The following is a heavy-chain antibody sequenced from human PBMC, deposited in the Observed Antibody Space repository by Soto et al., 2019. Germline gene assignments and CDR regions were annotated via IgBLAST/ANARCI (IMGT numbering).Heavy chain of an antibody. J-gene: IGHJ4*02. V-gene: IGHV3-21*01. CDR2: ISSSAVYI. D-gene: IGHD3-22*01. CDR3: VRHRLDYYDTERTSFAK. CDR1: GFNFITYS. Sequence: GGSLRLSCAASGFNFITYSLSWVRQAPGKGLEWVASISSSAVYIDYADSVKGRFTISRDNANNSLYLQMNSLRAEDTATYYCVRHRLDYYDTERTSFAKWRQGTLVTVSS.